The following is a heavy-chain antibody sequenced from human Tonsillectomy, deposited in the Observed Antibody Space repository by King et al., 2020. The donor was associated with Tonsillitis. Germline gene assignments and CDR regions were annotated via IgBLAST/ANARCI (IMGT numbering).Heavy chain of an antibody. V-gene: IGHV2-5*02. J-gene: IGHJ3*02. CDR1: GFSLSSSGVG. CDR2: IYWDDDK. CDR3: ARFWSGFFVTPHDAFDI. D-gene: IGHD3-3*01. Sequence: TLQESGPTLVKPTQTLTLTCTFSGFSLSSSGVGVGWIRQPPGKALEWLALIYWDDDKRYSPSLKSRLTITKDTSKNQVVLIMTNIDPVDTATYYCARFWSGFFVTPHDAFDIWGQGTLVTVSS.